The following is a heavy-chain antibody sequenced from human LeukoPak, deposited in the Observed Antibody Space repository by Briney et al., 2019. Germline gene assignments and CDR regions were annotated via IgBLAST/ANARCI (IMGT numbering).Heavy chain of an antibody. J-gene: IGHJ4*02. D-gene: IGHD6-13*01. CDR3: ARDYSSPGNFDY. CDR2: IYSGGST. V-gene: IGHV3-53*01. Sequence: PGGSLRLSCAASGFTVSSNYMSWVRQAPGKGLEWVSVIYSGGSTYYADSVKGRFTISRDNAKNSLYLQMNSLRAEDTAVYYCARDYSSPGNFDYWGQGTLVTVSS. CDR1: GFTVSSNY.